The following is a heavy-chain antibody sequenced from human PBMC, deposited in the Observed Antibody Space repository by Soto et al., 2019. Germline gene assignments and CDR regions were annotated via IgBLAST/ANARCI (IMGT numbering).Heavy chain of an antibody. J-gene: IGHJ4*02. Sequence: ASVKVSCKASGYTFTGYYMHWVRQAPVQGLEWMGWINPNSGGTNYAQKFQGRVTMTRETSISTAYMELSTLRSDETAVYYCARSRPRAARRVGPFAYSGQGTLVTVSS. CDR3: ARSRPRAARRVGPFAY. CDR2: INPNSGGT. D-gene: IGHD6-6*01. CDR1: GYTFTGYY. V-gene: IGHV1-2*02.